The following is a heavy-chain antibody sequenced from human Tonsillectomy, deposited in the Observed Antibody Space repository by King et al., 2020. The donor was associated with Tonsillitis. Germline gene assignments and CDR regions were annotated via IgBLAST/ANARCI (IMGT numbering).Heavy chain of an antibody. CDR1: GGTFSSYA. V-gene: IGHV1-69*04. J-gene: IGHJ5*02. CDR3: ARDLQYCSSTSCTSGWFDP. CDR2: IIPILGIA. D-gene: IGHD2-2*01. Sequence: QLVQSGAEVKKPGSSVKVSCKASGGTFSSYAISWVRQAPGQGLEWMGRIIPILGIANYAQKFQGRVTITADKSTSTAYTGLSSLGSEDTAVYYCARDLQYCSSTSCTSGWFDPWGQGTLVTVSS.